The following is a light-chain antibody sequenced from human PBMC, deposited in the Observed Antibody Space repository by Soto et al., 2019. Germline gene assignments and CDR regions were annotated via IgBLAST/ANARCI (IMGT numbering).Light chain of an antibody. CDR3: SSYAGSNYVI. Sequence: QSALTQPPPASGSPGQSVTISCTGTSSDVGGYNYVSWYQQHPGKAPKLMIYEVNKRPSGVPDRFSGSKSDNTASLTVSGLQAEDEAYYYCSSYAGSNYVIFGGGTKLTVL. V-gene: IGLV2-8*01. CDR2: EVN. J-gene: IGLJ2*01. CDR1: SSDVGGYNY.